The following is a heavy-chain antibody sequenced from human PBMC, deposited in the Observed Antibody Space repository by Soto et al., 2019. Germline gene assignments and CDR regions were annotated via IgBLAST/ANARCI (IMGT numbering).Heavy chain of an antibody. J-gene: IGHJ1*01. Sequence: EVQLLESGGGLVQPGGSLRLSCAASGFTFSTYAMIWVRQAPGKGLEWVSGISGSGGDTYYADSVMGRFNVSRENSMNTLYLQMNSLRVEDTAVYYCANDWVIGTIIYYFHRWGQGALVTVSS. CDR3: ANDWVIGTIIYYFHR. CDR2: ISGSGGDT. V-gene: IGHV3-23*01. CDR1: GFTFSTYA. D-gene: IGHD3-10*01.